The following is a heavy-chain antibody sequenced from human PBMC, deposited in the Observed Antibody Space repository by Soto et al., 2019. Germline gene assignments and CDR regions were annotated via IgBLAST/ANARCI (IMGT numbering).Heavy chain of an antibody. Sequence: EVQLLESGGGLVQPGGSRTLSCAASGFPLSDYVVTWVRQAPGKGLEWVSGISGSIGHTYYADSVKGRFTISRDSSKNTVYLQRNSLRAEDTAVYYCAKEVIGARRGPDNWGQGTLVTVSS. D-gene: IGHD6-6*01. CDR1: GFPLSDYV. J-gene: IGHJ4*02. CDR3: AKEVIGARRGPDN. V-gene: IGHV3-23*01. CDR2: ISGSIGHT.